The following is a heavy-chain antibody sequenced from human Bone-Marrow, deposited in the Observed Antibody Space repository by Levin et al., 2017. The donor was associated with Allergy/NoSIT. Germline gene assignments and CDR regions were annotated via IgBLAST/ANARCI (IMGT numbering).Heavy chain of an antibody. CDR2: INYLGST. J-gene: IGHJ4*02. D-gene: IGHD3-22*01. CDR3: AKETDSTGYYGFDS. CDR1: GGSTNSYF. Sequence: SETLSLTCTVSGGSTNSYFWNWIRQSPGKGLEWIGYINYLGSTNYNPSLQSRVSILRGTSKNQFSLKLSSVTAADTAVYFCAKETDSTGYYGFDSWGQGTLVTVSP. V-gene: IGHV4-59*01.